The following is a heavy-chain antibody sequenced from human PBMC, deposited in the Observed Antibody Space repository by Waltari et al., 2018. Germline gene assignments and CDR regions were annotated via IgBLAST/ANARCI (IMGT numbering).Heavy chain of an antibody. CDR3: ARGTYDYSNYPYFDY. D-gene: IGHD4-4*01. V-gene: IGHV4-31*03. CDR1: GGSISSGGYY. CDR2: IYYSGST. J-gene: IGHJ4*02. Sequence: QVQLQESGPGLVKPSQTLSLTCPVSGGSISSGGYYWSWIRQHPGKGLEWIGYIYYSGSTYYNPSLKSRVTISVDTSKNQFSLKLSSVTAADTAVYYCARGTYDYSNYPYFDYWGQGTLVTVSS.